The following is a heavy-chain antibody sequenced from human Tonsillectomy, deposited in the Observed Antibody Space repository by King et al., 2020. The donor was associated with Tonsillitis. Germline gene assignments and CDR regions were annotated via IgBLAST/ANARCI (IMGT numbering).Heavy chain of an antibody. D-gene: IGHD2-2*01. CDR1: GYTFSNYG. J-gene: IGHJ5*02. V-gene: IGHV1-18*01. Sequence: VQLVESGTDVKKPGAAVKVSCKASGYTFSNYGITWVRQAPGHGLEWLGWSSAYNGNTNYAQKLQGRGTMTTETSTSTAYMELRSLRSDDTAVYYCARVDIVVVPSTPNGGWFDPWGQGTLVTVSS. CDR3: ARVDIVVVPSTPNGGWFDP. CDR2: SSAYNGNT.